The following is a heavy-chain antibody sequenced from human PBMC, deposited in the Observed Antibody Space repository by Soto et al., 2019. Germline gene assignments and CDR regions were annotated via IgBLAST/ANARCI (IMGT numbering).Heavy chain of an antibody. V-gene: IGHV3-30*18. CDR2: ISYDGSKK. D-gene: IGHD3-16*01. CDR3: ANGRLRFPSLRGKAFDF. CDR1: GFTFSTFG. J-gene: IGHJ3*01. Sequence: QVQLVESGGGVVQPGRSLRLSCAASGFTFSTFGMHWVRQAPGKGLEWVAIISYDGSKKYYADSVKGRFTISRDNSKNTLSLQMNSLRPEDTAGYYCANGRLRFPSLRGKAFDFWGQGTMVTVSS.